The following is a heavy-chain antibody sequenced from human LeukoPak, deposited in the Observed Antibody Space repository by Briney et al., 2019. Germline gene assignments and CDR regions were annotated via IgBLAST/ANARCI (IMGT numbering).Heavy chain of an antibody. J-gene: IGHJ4*02. Sequence: GGSLRLSCAASGFTFSSYSMNWVRQAPGKGLEWVSSISSSSSYIYYADSVKGRFTISRDNAKNTLYLQMNGLRAEDTAVYYCAIESSGMGYYFDYWGQGTLVTVSS. V-gene: IGHV3-21*04. CDR2: ISSSSSYI. CDR3: AIESSGMGYYFDY. CDR1: GFTFSSYS. D-gene: IGHD3-22*01.